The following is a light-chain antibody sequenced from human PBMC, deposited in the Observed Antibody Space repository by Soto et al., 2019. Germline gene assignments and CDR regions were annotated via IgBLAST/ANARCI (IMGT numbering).Light chain of an antibody. CDR1: ISNIGAGYG. V-gene: IGLV1-40*01. CDR3: QSYDSSLSGVV. J-gene: IGLJ2*01. Sequence: QSVLTQPPSVSGAPGQRVTLSCTGSISNIGAGYGVHWYQQLPGRAPKLLVYDNTKRHSGVSDRFSGSKSGTSASLAITRLHADHEADYYCQSYDSSLSGVVFGGGTKVTVL. CDR2: DNT.